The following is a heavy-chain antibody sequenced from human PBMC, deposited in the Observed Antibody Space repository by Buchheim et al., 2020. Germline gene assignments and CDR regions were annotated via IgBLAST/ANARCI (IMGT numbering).Heavy chain of an antibody. Sequence: QVQLVESGGGVVQPGRSLRLSCAASGFTFSSYGMHWVRQAPGKGLEWVAVISYDGSNKYYADSVKGRFTISRDNSKNKLYLQMNSLRAEDTAVYYCAKRAPYYDILTGYYREYYFDYWGQGTL. D-gene: IGHD3-9*01. V-gene: IGHV3-30*18. CDR1: GFTFSSYG. CDR3: AKRAPYYDILTGYYREYYFDY. CDR2: ISYDGSNK. J-gene: IGHJ4*02.